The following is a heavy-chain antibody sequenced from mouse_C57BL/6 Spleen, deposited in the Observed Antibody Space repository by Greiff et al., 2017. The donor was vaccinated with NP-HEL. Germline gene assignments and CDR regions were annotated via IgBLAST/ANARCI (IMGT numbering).Heavy chain of an antibody. V-gene: IGHV10-1*01. CDR2: IRSKSNNYAT. CDR3: VRQYYSNFYFYV. J-gene: IGHJ1*03. Sequence: EVMLVESGGGLVQPKGSLKLSCAASGFSFNTYAMNWVRQAPGKGLEWVARIRSKSNNYATYYADSVKDRFTISRDDSESMLYLQMNNLKTEDTAMYYCVRQYYSNFYFYVWGTGTTVTVSS. D-gene: IGHD2-5*01. CDR1: GFSFNTYA.